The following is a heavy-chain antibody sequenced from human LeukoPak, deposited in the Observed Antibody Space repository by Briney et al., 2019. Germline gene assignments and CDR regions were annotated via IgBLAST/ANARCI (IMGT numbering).Heavy chain of an antibody. CDR3: ARGRTYCDSSGYYYAPAPFDY. CDR2: INHSGST. J-gene: IGHJ4*02. D-gene: IGHD3-22*01. V-gene: IGHV4-34*01. CDR1: GGSFSGYY. Sequence: KSSETLSLTCAVYGGSFSGYYWSWIRQPPGKGLEWIGEINHSGSTNYNPSLKSRVTISVDTSKNQFSLKLSSVTAADTAVYYCARGRTYCDSSGYYYAPAPFDYWGQGTLVTVSS.